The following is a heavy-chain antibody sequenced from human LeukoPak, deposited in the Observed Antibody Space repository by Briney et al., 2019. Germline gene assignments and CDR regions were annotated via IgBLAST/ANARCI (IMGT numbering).Heavy chain of an antibody. V-gene: IGHV5-10-1*01. CDR1: GGTFSSYA. CDR2: IAPSDSYT. D-gene: IGHD3-22*01. J-gene: IGHJ5*02. CDR3: VRQPPGVYDTTQNWFDP. Sequence: ASVKVSCKASGGTFSSYAITWVRQVPGKGLEWMGRIAPSDSYTNYNPSFEGHVTMSVEKSITTVYLQWSSLKASDTAMYYCVRQPPGVYDTTQNWFDPWGQGTLVTVSS.